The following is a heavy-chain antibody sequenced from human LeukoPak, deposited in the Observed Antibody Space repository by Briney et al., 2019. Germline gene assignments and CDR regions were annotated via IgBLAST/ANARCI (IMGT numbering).Heavy chain of an antibody. CDR3: ASFRYCSSTSCYEDFYYYYGMDV. V-gene: IGHV1-69*13. Sequence: SVKVSCKASGGTFSSYAISWVRRAPGQGLEWMGGIIPIFGTANYAQKFQGRVTITADESTSTAYMELSSLRSEDTAVYYCASFRYCSSTSCYEDFYYYYGMDVWGQGTTVTVSS. CDR1: GGTFSSYA. CDR2: IIPIFGTA. J-gene: IGHJ6*02. D-gene: IGHD2-2*01.